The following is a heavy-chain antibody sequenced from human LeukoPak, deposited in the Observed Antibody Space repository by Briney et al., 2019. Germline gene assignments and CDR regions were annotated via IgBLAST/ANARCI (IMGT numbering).Heavy chain of an antibody. CDR2: ISGSAGST. V-gene: IGHV3-23*01. J-gene: IGHJ6*02. CDR3: ARLEGSYYHGMDV. D-gene: IGHD1-26*01. CDR1: GFTFTNYA. Sequence: GGSLRLSCAASGFTFTNYAMSWVRQAPGKGLEWVSGISGSAGSTYYADSVKGRFTISRDHSKNTLYLQMNSLRAEDTAVYYCARLEGSYYHGMDVWGQGTTVTVSS.